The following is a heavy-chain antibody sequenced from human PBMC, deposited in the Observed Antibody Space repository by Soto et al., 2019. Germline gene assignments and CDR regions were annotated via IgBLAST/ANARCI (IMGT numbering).Heavy chain of an antibody. CDR3: TTDSYSTIIDVRFDF. Sequence: EVQLVDSGGGLVKPGGSLRLSCAASGFVFRNAWINWVRQAPGKGLEWVGRIKSGGATDFAALARGTFAITRDDSRNMAYMQMNNLDTEDTAVYYCTTDSYSTIIDVRFDFWGQGALVTVSS. D-gene: IGHD3-22*01. J-gene: IGHJ4*02. V-gene: IGHV3-15*07. CDR1: GFVFRNAW. CDR2: IKSGGAT.